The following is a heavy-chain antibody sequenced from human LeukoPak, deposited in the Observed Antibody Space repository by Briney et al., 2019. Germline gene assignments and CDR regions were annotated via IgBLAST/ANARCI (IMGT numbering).Heavy chain of an antibody. CDR2: IYPGDSDT. CDR3: ARRQGCSSTSCPPDS. CDR1: GYSFTRNW. J-gene: IGHJ4*02. Sequence: GESLKISCKGSGYSFTRNWIGWVRQMPGKGLEWMGIIYPGDSDTRYSPSFQGQVTMSADKSINTAYLQWSSLKASDTAMYYCARRQGCSSTSCPPDSWGQGTLVTVSS. D-gene: IGHD2-2*01. V-gene: IGHV5-51*01.